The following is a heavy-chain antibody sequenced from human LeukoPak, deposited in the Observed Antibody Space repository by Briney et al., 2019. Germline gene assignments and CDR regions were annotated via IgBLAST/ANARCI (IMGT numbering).Heavy chain of an antibody. Sequence: ASVKVSCTASGYTFTGYYMHWVRQAPGQGLEWMGWINPNSGGTNYAQKFQGRVTMTRDTSISTAYIELSRLRSDDTAVYYCAREFGDIVVVPAAPPDYWGQGTLVTVSS. CDR3: AREFGDIVVVPAAPPDY. D-gene: IGHD2-2*01. V-gene: IGHV1-2*02. CDR1: GYTFTGYY. CDR2: INPNSGGT. J-gene: IGHJ4*02.